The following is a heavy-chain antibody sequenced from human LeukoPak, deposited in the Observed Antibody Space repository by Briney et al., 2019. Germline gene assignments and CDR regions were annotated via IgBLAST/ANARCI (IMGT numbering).Heavy chain of an antibody. Sequence: ASVKVSCKASGYTFTVYYMHWGRQGPGQRLEWMGWNNLNSGRTTSEKKCQGSVTMTRKTPISPAYMELSRLRSDETVVYYGARDSSLYDSSTSRVWGQGTLVTVSS. CDR2: NNLNSGRT. CDR1: GYTFTVYY. J-gene: IGHJ4*02. V-gene: IGHV1-2*02. D-gene: IGHD3-22*01. CDR3: ARDSSLYDSSTSRV.